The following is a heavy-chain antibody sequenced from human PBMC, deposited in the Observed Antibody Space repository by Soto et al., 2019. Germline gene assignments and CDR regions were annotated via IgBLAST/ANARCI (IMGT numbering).Heavy chain of an antibody. CDR3: ARARFYDSSGYADY. Sequence: PSETLSLTCTVSGGSISSGDYYWSWIRQPPGKGLEWIGYIYYSGSTYYNPSLKSRVTISVDTSKNQFSLKLSSVTAADTSVYYCARARFYDSSGYADYWGQGTLVTVSS. V-gene: IGHV4-30-4*01. CDR2: IYYSGST. D-gene: IGHD3-22*01. CDR1: GGSISSGDYY. J-gene: IGHJ4*02.